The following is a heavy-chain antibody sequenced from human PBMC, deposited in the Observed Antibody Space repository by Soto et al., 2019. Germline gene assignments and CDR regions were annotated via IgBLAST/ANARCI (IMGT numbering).Heavy chain of an antibody. CDR1: GGTFSSYA. J-gene: IGHJ6*02. CDR2: IIPIFGTA. D-gene: IGHD2-15*01. Sequence: QVQLVQSGAEVKKPGSSVKVSCKASGGTFSSYAISWVRQAPGQGLEWMGGIIPIFGTANYAQKFQGRVTITADESTSTAYMELSSLRSEDTAGYYCARGFYCSGGSCYYYYGMDVWGQGTTVTGSS. V-gene: IGHV1-69*01. CDR3: ARGFYCSGGSCYYYYGMDV.